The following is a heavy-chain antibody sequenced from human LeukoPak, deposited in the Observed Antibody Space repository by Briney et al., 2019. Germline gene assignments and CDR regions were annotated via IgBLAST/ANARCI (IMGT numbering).Heavy chain of an antibody. J-gene: IGHJ4*02. CDR3: ARGTKTGNTGYDWSY. CDR1: GASISPYY. Sequence: PSETLSLTCSVCGASISPYYWTWIRQPPGRGREWIGYIYYTGSTTYNSSLKSRVTMSVDTATNQFTLQLSSVTAADTAVYYCARGTKTGNTGYDWSYWGQGSLVTVSS. V-gene: IGHV4-59*01. CDR2: IYYTGST. D-gene: IGHD5-12*01.